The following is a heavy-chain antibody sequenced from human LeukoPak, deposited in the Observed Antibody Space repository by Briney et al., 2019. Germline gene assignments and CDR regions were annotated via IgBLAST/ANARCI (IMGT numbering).Heavy chain of an antibody. CDR2: MNPNSGNT. J-gene: IGHJ4*02. V-gene: IGHV1-8*03. D-gene: IGHD1-26*01. CDR1: GYTFTSYD. Sequence: GASVKVSCKASGYTFTSYDINWVRQATGQGLEWMGWMNPNSGNTGYAQKFQGRVTITRNTSISTAYMELSSLRSEDTAVYYCVRVLIGGSYLHYWGQGTLVTVSS. CDR3: VRVLIGGSYLHY.